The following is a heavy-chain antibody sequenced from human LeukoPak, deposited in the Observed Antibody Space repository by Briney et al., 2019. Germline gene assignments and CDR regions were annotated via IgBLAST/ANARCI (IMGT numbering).Heavy chain of an antibody. CDR2: ISYDGSNK. D-gene: IGHD3-10*01. CDR1: GFTFSSYA. CDR3: ARALYGSGCDY. Sequence: GGSLRLSCVASGFTFSSYAMHWVRQAPGKGLEWVAVISYDGSNKYYADSVKGRFTISRDNSKNTLYLQMNSLRAEDTAVYYCARALYGSGCDYWGQGTLVTVSS. V-gene: IGHV3-30*04. J-gene: IGHJ4*02.